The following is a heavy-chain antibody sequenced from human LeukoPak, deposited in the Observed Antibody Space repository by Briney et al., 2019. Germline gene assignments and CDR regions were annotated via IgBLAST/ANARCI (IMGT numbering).Heavy chain of an antibody. V-gene: IGHV3-7*01. D-gene: IGHD3-22*01. CDR1: GFTLRSYT. CDR2: IKQDGSEK. J-gene: IGHJ4*02. CDR3: ARDWGYYDSSGYYLHFDY. Sequence: PGGSLRLSCAASGFTLRSYTMSWVRQALGKGLEWVANIKQDGSEKYYVDSVKGRFTISRDNAKNSLYLQMNSLRAEDTAVYYCARDWGYYDSSGYYLHFDYWGQGTLVTVSS.